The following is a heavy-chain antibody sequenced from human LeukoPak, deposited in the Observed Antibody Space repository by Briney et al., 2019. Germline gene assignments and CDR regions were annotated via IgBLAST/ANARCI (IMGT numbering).Heavy chain of an antibody. J-gene: IGHJ6*02. CDR3: ARATDDIVVAPAAVTYYYYGMDV. D-gene: IGHD2-2*01. Sequence: GGSLRLSCAASGFTFSSYSMNWVRQAPGKGLEWVSSISSSSSYIYYADSVKGRFTISRDNAKNSLYLQMNSLRAEDTAVYYCARATDDIVVAPAAVTYYYYGMDVWGQGTTVTVSS. CDR1: GFTFSSYS. V-gene: IGHV3-21*01. CDR2: ISSSSSYI.